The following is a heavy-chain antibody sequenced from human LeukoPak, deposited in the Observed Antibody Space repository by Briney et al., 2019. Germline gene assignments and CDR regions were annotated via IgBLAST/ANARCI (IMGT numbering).Heavy chain of an antibody. V-gene: IGHV3-23*01. Sequence: GGSLRLSCAASGFTFSSYAMSWVRQAPGKGLEWVSAISGSGGSTYYADSVKGRFTISRDNSKNTLYLQMNSLRAEDTAVHYCAKILVRGGGYDPFDYWGQGTLVTVSS. J-gene: IGHJ4*02. CDR2: ISGSGGST. D-gene: IGHD5-12*01. CDR3: AKILVRGGGYDPFDY. CDR1: GFTFSSYA.